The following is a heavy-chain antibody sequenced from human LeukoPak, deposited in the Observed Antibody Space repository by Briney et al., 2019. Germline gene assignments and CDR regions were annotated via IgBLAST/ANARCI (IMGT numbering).Heavy chain of an antibody. CDR2: INPSGGST. CDR1: GYTFTSFY. Sequence: ASVKVSCKAVGYTFTSFYIHWVRQAPGQGLEWMGLINPSGGSTTFAERFQGRVAMTTDRSTDTVYMGLRSLKSEDTAFYSCARILRRPGTTFDYWGQGTLVTVSS. D-gene: IGHD1-7*01. J-gene: IGHJ4*02. V-gene: IGHV1-46*01. CDR3: ARILRRPGTTFDY.